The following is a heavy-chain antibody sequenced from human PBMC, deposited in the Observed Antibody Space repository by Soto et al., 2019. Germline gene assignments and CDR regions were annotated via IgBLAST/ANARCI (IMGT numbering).Heavy chain of an antibody. CDR1: GFTFDDYA. CDR3: AKDIAARPPYYFDY. Sequence: GGSLRLSCAASGFTFDDYAMHWVRQAPGKGLEWVSGVSWNSGTIGYADSVKGRFTISRDNAKNSLYLQMNSLRPEDTALYFCAKDIAARPPYYFDYWGQGILVTVSS. J-gene: IGHJ4*02. D-gene: IGHD6-6*01. V-gene: IGHV3-9*01. CDR2: VSWNSGTI.